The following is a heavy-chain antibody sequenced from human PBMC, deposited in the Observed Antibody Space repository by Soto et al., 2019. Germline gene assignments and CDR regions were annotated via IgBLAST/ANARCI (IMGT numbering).Heavy chain of an antibody. CDR2: FDPEDGET. CDR1: GYPLTALS. Sequence: ASVKVSCKVSGYPLTALSMHLVRQAPGKGVEWMGGFDPEDGETIYAQKFQGRVTMTEDTSTDTAYMELSSLRSEDTAVYYCATDSTRFWSGSYIAAFDIWGQGTMVTVSS. J-gene: IGHJ3*02. V-gene: IGHV1-24*01. CDR3: ATDSTRFWSGSYIAAFDI. D-gene: IGHD3-3*01.